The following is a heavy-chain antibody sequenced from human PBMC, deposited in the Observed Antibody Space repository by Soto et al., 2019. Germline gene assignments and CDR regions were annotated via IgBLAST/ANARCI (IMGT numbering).Heavy chain of an antibody. Sequence: SVKVSCKASGGTFSSCAISWVRQAPGQGLEWMGGIIPIFGTANYAQKFQGRVTITADKSTSTAYMELSSLRSEDTAVYYCARDIVVVPAAIRGNPMDVWGQGTTVTVSS. D-gene: IGHD2-2*02. J-gene: IGHJ6*02. CDR3: ARDIVVVPAAIRGNPMDV. CDR1: GGTFSSCA. CDR2: IIPIFGTA. V-gene: IGHV1-69*06.